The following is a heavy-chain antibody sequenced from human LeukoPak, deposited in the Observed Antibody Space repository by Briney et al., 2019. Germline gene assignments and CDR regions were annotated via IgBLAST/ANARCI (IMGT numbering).Heavy chain of an antibody. Sequence: GGSLRLSCAASGFTFSIYAMSWVRQAPGKGLEWVSAISPSDGNTFYADSVKGRFTISRDNSKNTLSLQMNSLRAEDTALYNCAKDSSVPYGITEWGQGTLVTVSS. CDR3: AKDSSVPYGITE. J-gene: IGHJ4*02. V-gene: IGHV3-23*01. CDR1: GFTFSIYA. D-gene: IGHD4-17*01. CDR2: ISPSDGNT.